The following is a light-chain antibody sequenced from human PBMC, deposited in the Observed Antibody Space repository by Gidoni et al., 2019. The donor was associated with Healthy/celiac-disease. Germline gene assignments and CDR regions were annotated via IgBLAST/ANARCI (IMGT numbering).Light chain of an antibody. CDR3: QQRSNWYT. CDR1: QSVSSY. Sequence: EIVLTQSPATLSLSPGERATLSCRASQSVSSYLAWYQQQPGQAPRILIYDASNRATGITARFSGSGSGTDFTLTISSLEPEDFAVYYCQQRSNWYTFGQGTKLEIK. CDR2: DAS. V-gene: IGKV3-11*01. J-gene: IGKJ2*01.